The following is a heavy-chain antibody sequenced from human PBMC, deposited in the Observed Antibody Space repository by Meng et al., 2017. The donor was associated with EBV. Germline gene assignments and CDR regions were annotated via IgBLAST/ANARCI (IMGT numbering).Heavy chain of an antibody. V-gene: IGHV1-46*01. CDR3: VRELVGGTFDY. D-gene: IGHD1/OR15-1a*01. Sequence: VQLGQSGAGVKKPGASGTLSCTASGYTFTSYYLHWVRQAPGQGLEWMGIIIPAGGNTNYAQKFRGRFTMTRDTSTSTVYMDLSILTSEDTAVYYCVRELVGGTFDYWGQGTLVTVSS. CDR2: IIPAGGNT. CDR1: GYTFTSYY. J-gene: IGHJ4*02.